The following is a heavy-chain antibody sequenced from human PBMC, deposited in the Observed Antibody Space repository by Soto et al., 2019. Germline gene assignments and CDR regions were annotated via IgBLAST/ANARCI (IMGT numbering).Heavy chain of an antibody. CDR1: SGSFSGYY. CDR2: ISQSGNT. Sequence: SETLSLTCSIYSGSFSGYYWSWIRQPPGRGLEWIGEISQSGNTNYSPSLKSRVSISIDTSKKQFSLNLASVSAADTAVYYCARAPKVSGSSQTRPDFWGQGTLVTVSS. V-gene: IGHV4-34*01. CDR3: ARAPKVSGSSQTRPDF. J-gene: IGHJ4*02. D-gene: IGHD6-6*01.